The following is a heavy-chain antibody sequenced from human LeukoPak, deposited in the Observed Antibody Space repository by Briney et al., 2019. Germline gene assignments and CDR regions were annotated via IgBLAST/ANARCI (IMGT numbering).Heavy chain of an antibody. CDR3: ARELSGWYYYYYYYMDV. CDR1: GYTFTSYD. V-gene: IGHV1-8*01. J-gene: IGHJ6*03. Sequence: GASVKVSCKASGYTFTSYDINWVRQATGQGLEWMGWMNPNSGNTGYAQKFQGRVTMTRNTSISTAYMELSSLRSEDTAVYYCARELSGWYYYYYYYMDVWGKGTTVTVSS. CDR2: MNPNSGNT. D-gene: IGHD6-19*01.